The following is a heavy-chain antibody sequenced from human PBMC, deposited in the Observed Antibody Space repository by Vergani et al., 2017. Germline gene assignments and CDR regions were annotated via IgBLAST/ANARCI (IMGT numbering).Heavy chain of an antibody. D-gene: IGHD1-26*01. CDR1: GFTFSSYS. CDR3: AKDRWELLMNY. CDR2: INWNSDSI. Sequence: VQLVQSGGGLVKPGGSLRLSCAASGFTFSSYSMHWVRQAPGKGLEWVSGINWNSDSIAYADSVKGRFTISRDNAKNSLYLQMNSLRAEDTAVYYCAKDRWELLMNYWGQGTLVTVSS. J-gene: IGHJ4*02. V-gene: IGHV3-9*01.